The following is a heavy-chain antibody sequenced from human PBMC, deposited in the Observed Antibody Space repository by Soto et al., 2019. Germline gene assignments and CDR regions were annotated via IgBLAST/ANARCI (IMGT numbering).Heavy chain of an antibody. CDR3: ARELAPAALSPSSLMDV. V-gene: IGHV3-74*01. Sequence: GGSLRLSCAVSGFTVSSHWVHWVRQSPGKGLVWVTRINSDGSSITDADSVKGRFTISRDNAKNTLYLQMNSLRAEDTAMYYCARELAPAALSPSSLMDVWGQGTTVTVSS. CDR1: GFTVSSHW. J-gene: IGHJ6*02. CDR2: INSDGSSI. D-gene: IGHD2-2*01.